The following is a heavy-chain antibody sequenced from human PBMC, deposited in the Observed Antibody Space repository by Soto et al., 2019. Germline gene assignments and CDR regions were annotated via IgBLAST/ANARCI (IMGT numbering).Heavy chain of an antibody. J-gene: IGHJ4*02. D-gene: IGHD2-15*01. CDR3: AKDLAYRGNFDY. CDR2: ISGSGGDT. Sequence: GGSLRLSCAASGFTFSSYAMSWVRQAPGKGLEWVSTISGSGGDTSYADSVKGRFTISRDNPKNTLSLHLNSLRAEDTAVYYYAKDLAYRGNFDYWGQGTLVTVSS. CDR1: GFTFSSYA. V-gene: IGHV3-23*01.